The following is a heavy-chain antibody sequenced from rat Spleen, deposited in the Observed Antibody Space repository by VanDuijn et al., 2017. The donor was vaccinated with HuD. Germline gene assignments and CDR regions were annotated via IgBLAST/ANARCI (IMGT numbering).Heavy chain of an antibody. Sequence: EVQLVESGGGLVQPGRSLKLSCAASGFTFSNYGMAWVRQAPTKGLEWVATISYDGSSTYYRDSVKGRFTISRDNAKSTLYRQMDSLRSEDTATYYWARRPWFAYWGQGVMVTVSS. V-gene: IGHV5-29*01. CDR2: ISYDGSST. J-gene: IGHJ2*01. CDR3: ARRPWFAY. CDR1: GFTFSNYG.